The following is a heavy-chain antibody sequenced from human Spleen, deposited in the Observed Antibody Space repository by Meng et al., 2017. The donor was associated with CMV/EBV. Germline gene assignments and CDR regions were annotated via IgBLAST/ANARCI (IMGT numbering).Heavy chain of an antibody. CDR2: SNAGNGNT. J-gene: IGHJ5*02. CDR1: GYTLTSYA. CDR3: AKDIGGFGEPGGWFDP. V-gene: IGHV1-3*02. Sequence: VQLGRSGAEVKKPGSSVKVSCKASGYTLTSYAMHWVRQAPGQRLEWMGWSNAGNGNTKYSQEFQGRVTITRDTSASTAYMELSSLRSEDTAVYYCAKDIGGFGEPGGWFDPWGQGTLVTVSS. D-gene: IGHD3-10*01.